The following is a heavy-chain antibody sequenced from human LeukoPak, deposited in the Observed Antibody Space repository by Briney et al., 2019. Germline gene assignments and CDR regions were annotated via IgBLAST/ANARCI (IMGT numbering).Heavy chain of an antibody. V-gene: IGHV1-69*01. CDR3: ARDLGYGGADFDY. CDR1: GGTFSSYA. D-gene: IGHD4-23*01. CDR2: IIPIFGTA. Sequence: SVKVSCKASGGTFSSYAISWVRQAPGQGLEWMGGIIPIFGTANYAQKFQGRVTITADESTSTAYMELSSLRSEDTAVYYCARDLGYGGADFDYWGQGTQVTVSS. J-gene: IGHJ4*02.